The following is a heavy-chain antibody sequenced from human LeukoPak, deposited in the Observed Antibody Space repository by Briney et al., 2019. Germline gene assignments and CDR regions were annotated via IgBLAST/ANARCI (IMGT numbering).Heavy chain of an antibody. J-gene: IGHJ4*02. Sequence: SETLSLTCSVSGGSIRNYYWSWIRHPPGKTLEWIGYTFNGGTTDNNPYLKGRVTISVDTSKNQFSLRLRSLTAADTAVYYCARHLSRGDDYGASGAAVFLDYFDYWGQGILVTVSS. V-gene: IGHV4-59*08. CDR3: ARHLSRGDDYGASGAAVFLDYFDY. CDR2: TFNGGTT. CDR1: GGSIRNYY. D-gene: IGHD4-17*01.